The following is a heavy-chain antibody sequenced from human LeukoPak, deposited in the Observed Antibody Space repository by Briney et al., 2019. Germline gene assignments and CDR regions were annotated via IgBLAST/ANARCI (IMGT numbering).Heavy chain of an antibody. V-gene: IGHV3-15*01. J-gene: IGHJ4*02. CDR2: IKSKTNGGTT. Sequence: GSLRLSCAASGFTFANAWMSWVRQAPGKGLEWVGRIKSKTNGGTTDYAAPVKGRFTISRDDSKNTLYLQMNSLKTEDSAVYFCTTAPDRIDYWGQGTLVTVSS. CDR1: GFTFANAW. CDR3: TTAPDRIDY.